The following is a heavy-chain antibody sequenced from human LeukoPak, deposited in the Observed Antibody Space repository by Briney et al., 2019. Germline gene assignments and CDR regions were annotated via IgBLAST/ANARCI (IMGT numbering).Heavy chain of an antibody. CDR2: IYSGGST. J-gene: IGHJ4*02. CDR3: ARDRYCSGGSCYPPGD. D-gene: IGHD2-15*01. CDR1: GFTVSSNY. V-gene: IGHV3-53*01. Sequence: GGSLRLSCAASGFTVSSNYMSWVRLAPGKGLEWVSVIYSGGSTYYADSVKGRFTISRDNSKNTLYLQMNSLRAEDTAVYYCARDRYCSGGSCYPPGDWGQGTLVTVSS.